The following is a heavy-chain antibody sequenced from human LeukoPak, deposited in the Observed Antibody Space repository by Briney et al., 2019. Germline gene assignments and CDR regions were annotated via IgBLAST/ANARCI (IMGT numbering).Heavy chain of an antibody. CDR1: GFTFSNYF. Sequence: PGGSLRLSCVASGFTFSNYFMTWVRQAPGKGLEWGSSISGSSTYIYHADSVKGRFTISRDNAKDSLYLHLNSLRAEDTAVYYCATNTGTYRDAYDYWGQGTLVTVSS. V-gene: IGHV3-21*01. CDR2: ISGSSTYI. D-gene: IGHD2-8*02. CDR3: ATNTGTYRDAYDY. J-gene: IGHJ4*02.